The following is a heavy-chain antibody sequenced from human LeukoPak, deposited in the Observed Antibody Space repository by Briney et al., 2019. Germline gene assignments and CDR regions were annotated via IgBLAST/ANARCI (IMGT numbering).Heavy chain of an antibody. V-gene: IGHV1-69*13. CDR2: IIPIFGTA. CDR1: GYTFTSYG. Sequence: SVKVSCKASGYTFTSYGISWVRQAPGQGLEWMGGIIPIFGTANYAQKFQGRVTITADESTSTAYMELSSLRSEDTAVYYCARGQILWFGELSYDAFDIWGQGTMVTVSS. J-gene: IGHJ3*02. D-gene: IGHD3-10*01. CDR3: ARGQILWFGELSYDAFDI.